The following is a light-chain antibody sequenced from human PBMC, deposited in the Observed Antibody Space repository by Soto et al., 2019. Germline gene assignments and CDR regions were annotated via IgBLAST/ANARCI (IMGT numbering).Light chain of an antibody. Sequence: DMELTQSPATLSSSVGERVTISCRASHSINNCLAWYQQKAGQATMRLLYGISYMAIGVPARFSGSGSGTDFNLTITSLKPQDFDIYYCQQGRDWHHPYTFGQGTKVEIK. CDR1: HSINNC. J-gene: IGKJ2*01. CDR2: GIS. CDR3: QQGRDWHHPYT. V-gene: IGKV3D-11*02.